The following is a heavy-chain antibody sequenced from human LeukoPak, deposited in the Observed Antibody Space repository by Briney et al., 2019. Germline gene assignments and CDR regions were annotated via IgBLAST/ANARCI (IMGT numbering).Heavy chain of an antibody. Sequence: SETLSLTCAVYGGSFSGYYWSWIRQPPGKGLEWIGEINHSGSTNYNPSLKSRVTISVDTSKNQFSLKLSSVTAADTAVYYCARAGFSRPFDYWGQGTLVTVSS. CDR1: GGSFSGYY. CDR2: INHSGST. V-gene: IGHV4-34*01. J-gene: IGHJ4*02. CDR3: ARAGFSRPFDY.